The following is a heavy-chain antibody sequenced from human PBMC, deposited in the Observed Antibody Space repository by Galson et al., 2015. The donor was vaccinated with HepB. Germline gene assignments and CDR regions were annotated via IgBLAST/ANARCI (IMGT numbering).Heavy chain of an antibody. CDR3: ARDRNDDILTGYKYGMDV. D-gene: IGHD3-9*01. Sequence: SLRLSCAASGFTFSSYAVHWVRQAPGKGLEWVAVISYDGSNKYYADSVKGRFTISRDNSKNTLYLQMNSLRAEDTAVYYCARDRNDDILTGYKYGMDVWGQGTTVTVSS. J-gene: IGHJ6*02. CDR2: ISYDGSNK. CDR1: GFTFSSYA. V-gene: IGHV3-30-3*01.